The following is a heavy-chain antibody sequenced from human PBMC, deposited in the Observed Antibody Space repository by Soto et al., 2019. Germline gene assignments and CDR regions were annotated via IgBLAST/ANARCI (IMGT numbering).Heavy chain of an antibody. Sequence: QVQLVQSGAELKKPGASVKESCQASGYTFTTYDISWVRQAPGQGLEWMGWVSAYNGDTLYGQTFQGRVSMTTDTSTSTAYMELRSLRFDDTAGYYCARKNGGHFDYWGQGTLVTVSS. V-gene: IGHV1-18*01. D-gene: IGHD2-8*01. J-gene: IGHJ4*02. CDR3: ARKNGGHFDY. CDR1: GYTFTTYD. CDR2: VSAYNGDT.